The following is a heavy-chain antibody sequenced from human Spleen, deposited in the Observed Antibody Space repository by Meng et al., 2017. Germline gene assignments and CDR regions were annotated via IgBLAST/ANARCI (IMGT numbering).Heavy chain of an antibody. CDR2: ISSTGIST. Sequence: LSLTCAASGFTFSHFGMHWVRQAPGKGLEYVSSISSTGISTYYGNSVKGRFTISRDNSRNTVYLQMGSLRPDDMAVYYCARAFGSGWGGQIDSWGQGTLVTVSS. D-gene: IGHD6-19*01. CDR1: GFTFSHFG. V-gene: IGHV3-64*01. CDR3: ARAFGSGWGGQIDS. J-gene: IGHJ4*02.